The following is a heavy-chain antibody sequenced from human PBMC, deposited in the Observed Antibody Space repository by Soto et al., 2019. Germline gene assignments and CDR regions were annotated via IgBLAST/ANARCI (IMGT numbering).Heavy chain of an antibody. J-gene: IGHJ5*02. CDR3: ARGLWFGELPTNWFDP. CDR2: MNPNSGNT. V-gene: IGHV1-8*01. Sequence: ASVKVSCKASGYTFTSYDINWVRQATGQGLEWMGWMNPNSGNTGYAQKFQGRVTMTRNTSISTAYMELSSLRSEDTAGYYCARGLWFGELPTNWFDPWGQGTLVTVSS. D-gene: IGHD3-10*01. CDR1: GYTFTSYD.